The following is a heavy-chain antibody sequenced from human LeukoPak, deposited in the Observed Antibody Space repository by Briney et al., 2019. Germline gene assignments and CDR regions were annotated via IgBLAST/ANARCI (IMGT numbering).Heavy chain of an antibody. CDR2: ISSSGSTI. CDR1: GFTFSDFY. Sequence: PGGSLRLSCAASGFTFSDFYMSWIRQAPGKGLEWVSYISSSGSTIYYADSVKGRFTISRDNAKNSLYLQMNSLRAEDTAVYYCARVEHHSSSWERDWGQGTLVTVSS. CDR3: ARVEHHSSSWERD. D-gene: IGHD6-13*01. J-gene: IGHJ4*02. V-gene: IGHV3-11*01.